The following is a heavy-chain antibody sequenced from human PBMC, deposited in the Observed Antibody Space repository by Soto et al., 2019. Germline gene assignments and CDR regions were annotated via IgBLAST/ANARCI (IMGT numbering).Heavy chain of an antibody. J-gene: IGHJ4*02. V-gene: IGHV3-23*01. CDR1: GLIFSDYA. CDR2: ISGSGGDT. Sequence: EVQLLESGGNLVQPGGSLRLSCAASGLIFSDYAMSWVRQAPGKGLECVACISGSGGDTFYADSVKGRFTISRDNSKNKLSLHMNSLRVDDTAVYCCATDRVGIVGPVDYWGQGTLVTVSS. D-gene: IGHD1-26*01. CDR3: ATDRVGIVGPVDY.